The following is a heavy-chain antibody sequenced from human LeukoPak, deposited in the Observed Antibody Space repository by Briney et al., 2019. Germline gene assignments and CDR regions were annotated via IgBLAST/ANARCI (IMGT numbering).Heavy chain of an antibody. D-gene: IGHD2-2*01. CDR2: ITSSAGTI. CDR1: GFTFSDYY. V-gene: IGHV3-11*01. CDR3: ARDGSRYCSSTSCSSGYYYYGMDV. J-gene: IGHJ6*02. Sequence: GGSLRLSCAASGFTFSDYYMSWIRQAPGKGLEWVSYITSSAGTIYYADSVKGRFTISRDNAKNSLFLQMNSLRAEDMAVYYCARDGSRYCSSTSCSSGYYYYGMDVWGQGTTVTVSS.